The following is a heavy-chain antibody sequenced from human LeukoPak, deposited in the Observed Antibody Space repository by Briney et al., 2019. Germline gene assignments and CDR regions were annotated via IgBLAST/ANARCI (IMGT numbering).Heavy chain of an antibody. V-gene: IGHV1-2*02. CDR1: GGTFSSYA. CDR3: ARASSHTDY. D-gene: IGHD2-15*01. Sequence: ASVKVSCKASGGTFSSYAISWVRQAPGQGLEWMGWINPNSGGTNYAQKFQGRVTMTRDTSISTAYMELSRLRSDDTAVYYCARASSHTDYWGQGTLVTVSS. J-gene: IGHJ4*02. CDR2: INPNSGGT.